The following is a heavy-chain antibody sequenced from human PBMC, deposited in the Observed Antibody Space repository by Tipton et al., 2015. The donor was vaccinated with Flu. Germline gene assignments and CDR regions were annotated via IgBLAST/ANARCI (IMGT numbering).Heavy chain of an antibody. D-gene: IGHD5-12*01. CDR2: ISTSGST. Sequence: TLSLTCTVSGGSISSFYWSWIRQPAGKGLEWIGRISTSGSTNDNASLESRVTMSRDTSKNQFSLGLRSETAADTALYYCARDLRGYSGYTGGDAFDVWGPGMMVTVSS. CDR1: GGSISSFY. V-gene: IGHV4-4*07. CDR3: ARDLRGYSGYTGGDAFDV. J-gene: IGHJ3*01.